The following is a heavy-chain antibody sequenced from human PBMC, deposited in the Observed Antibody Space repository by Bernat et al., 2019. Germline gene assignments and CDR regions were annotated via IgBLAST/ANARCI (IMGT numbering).Heavy chain of an antibody. J-gene: IGHJ4*02. CDR1: GFTFSGSA. D-gene: IGHD3-10*01. V-gene: IGHV3-73*02. Sequence: EVQLVESGGGLVQPGGSLKLSCAASGFTFSGSAMHWVRQAPGKGLEWVGRIRSKANSYATAYAASVKGRFTISRDDSKNTAYLQMNSLKTEDTAVYYCTTQAMVQGVVFDYWGQGTLVTVSS. CDR3: TTQAMVQGVVFDY. CDR2: IRSKANSYAT.